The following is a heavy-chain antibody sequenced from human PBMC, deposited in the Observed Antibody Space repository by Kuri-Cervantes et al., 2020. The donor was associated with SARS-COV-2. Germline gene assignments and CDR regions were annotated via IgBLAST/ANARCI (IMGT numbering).Heavy chain of an antibody. V-gene: IGHV3-7*01. CDR1: GFTFSSYW. CDR3: ARNFWSGYHYYYMDV. J-gene: IGHJ6*03. CDR2: IKQEGSEK. D-gene: IGHD3-3*01. Sequence: GESLKISCTASGFTFSSYWMSWVRQAPGKGLEWVANIKQEGSEKYYVDSVKGRFTISSDNAKNTLYLQMNSLRAEDTAVYYCARNFWSGYHYYYMDVWGKGTTVTVSS.